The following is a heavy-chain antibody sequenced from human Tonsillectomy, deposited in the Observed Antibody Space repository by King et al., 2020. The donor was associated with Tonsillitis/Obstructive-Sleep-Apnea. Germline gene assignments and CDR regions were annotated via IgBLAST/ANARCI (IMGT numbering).Heavy chain of an antibody. CDR1: GGSFSGYN. Sequence: VQLQQWGAGLLKPSETLSLTCAVYGGSFSGYNWTWIRQPPGKGLEWIGEINHSGSTTYDPSLKGRVTISLDTSKNQVSLKLSSVSAADTAVYYCAGQNLWGEYFGYWGQGTPVTVSA. V-gene: IGHV4-34*01. CDR3: AGQNLWGEYFGY. J-gene: IGHJ4*02. D-gene: IGHD7-27*01. CDR2: INHSGST.